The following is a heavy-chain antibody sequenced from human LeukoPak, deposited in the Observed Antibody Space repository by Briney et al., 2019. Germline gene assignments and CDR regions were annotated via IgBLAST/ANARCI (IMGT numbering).Heavy chain of an antibody. CDR3: ARFPPPGQPPDY. CDR1: GGSISSSSYY. Sequence: SETLSLTCTVSGGSISSSSYYWGWIRQPPGKGLEWIGSIYYSGSTYYNPFLKSRVTISVDTSKNRFSLKLSSVTAADTAVYYCARFPPPGQPPDYWGQGTLVTVSS. CDR2: IYYSGST. V-gene: IGHV4-39*07. J-gene: IGHJ4*02.